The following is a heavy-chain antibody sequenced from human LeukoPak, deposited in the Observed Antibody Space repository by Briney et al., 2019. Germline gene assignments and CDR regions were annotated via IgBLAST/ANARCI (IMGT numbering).Heavy chain of an antibody. CDR3: AREDSIAAAGLDAFDI. Sequence: PSETLSLTCTVSGGSISSYYWSWIRQPPGKGLEWIGYIYYSGSTNYNPSLKSRVTISVDTSKNQFSLKLSSVTAADTAVYYCAREDSIAAAGLDAFDIWGQGTMVTVPS. D-gene: IGHD6-13*01. J-gene: IGHJ3*02. CDR1: GGSISSYY. CDR2: IYYSGST. V-gene: IGHV4-59*01.